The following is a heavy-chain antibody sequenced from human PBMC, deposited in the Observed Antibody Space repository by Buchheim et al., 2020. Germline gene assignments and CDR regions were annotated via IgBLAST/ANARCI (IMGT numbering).Heavy chain of an antibody. CDR1: GFTFSSYW. V-gene: IGHV3-7*01. D-gene: IGHD3-3*01. J-gene: IGHJ5*02. CDR3: ARDGGRTIFGVVNNWFDP. Sequence: EVQVVESGGGLVQPGGSLRLSCAASGFTFSSYWMNWVRRAPGKGLEWLANINEDGSGGSYGDSVKGRFTVSRDNAKNTLYLQMNSLRAEDTAVYYCARDGGRTIFGVVNNWFDPWGQGTL. CDR2: INEDGSGG.